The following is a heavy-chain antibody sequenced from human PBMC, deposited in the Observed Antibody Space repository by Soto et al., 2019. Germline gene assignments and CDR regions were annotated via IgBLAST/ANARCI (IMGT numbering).Heavy chain of an antibody. CDR2: TYYRSKWYN. CDR1: GDSVSSNSAA. D-gene: IGHD6-19*01. V-gene: IGHV6-1*01. Sequence: SQTLSLTCAISGDSVSSNSAAWNWIRQSPSRGLEWLGRTYYRSKWYNDYAVSVKSRITINPDTSKNQFSLQLNSVTPDDTAVDFCGRGGDSSGWRGYYYYGVGVWGQGATVTVSS. J-gene: IGHJ6*01. CDR3: GRGGDSSGWRGYYYYGVGV.